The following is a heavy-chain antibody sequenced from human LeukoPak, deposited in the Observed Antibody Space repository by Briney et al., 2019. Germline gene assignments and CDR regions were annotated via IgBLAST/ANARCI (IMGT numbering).Heavy chain of an antibody. V-gene: IGHV4-30-4*07. Sequence: SETLPLTCAVSGGSISSGSYSWIWIRQPPGKRLEWIGYMFYTGNTYYNPSLKSRVTISVDTSKNQFSLKLSSVTAADTAVYYCARHRSSWYSPAWFDYWGQGTLVTVSS. CDR3: ARHRSSWYSPAWFDY. CDR2: MFYTGNT. CDR1: GGSISSGSYS. J-gene: IGHJ4*02. D-gene: IGHD6-13*01.